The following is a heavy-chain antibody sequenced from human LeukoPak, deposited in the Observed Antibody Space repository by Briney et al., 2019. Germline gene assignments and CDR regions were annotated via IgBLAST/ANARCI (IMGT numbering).Heavy chain of an antibody. CDR1: GFSFSSYG. CDR2: INYNGNNK. CDR3: ARDRDTRSYYILY. V-gene: IGHV3-30*02. D-gene: IGHD3-10*01. Sequence: PGGSLRLSCAASGFSFSSYGIHWVRQAPSKGLEWVAFINYNGNNKYYADSVKGRFTISRDNSKNTVYLEMNSLRDGDTAVYYCARDRDTRSYYILYWGQGTLVTVSS. J-gene: IGHJ4*02.